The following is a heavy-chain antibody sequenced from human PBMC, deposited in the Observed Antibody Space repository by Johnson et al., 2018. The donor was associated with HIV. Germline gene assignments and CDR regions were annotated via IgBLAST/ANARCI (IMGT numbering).Heavy chain of an antibody. CDR3: ARGGYCGGDCYDGVAFDI. Sequence: VQLVESGGGVVQPGRSLRLSCAASGFTFDDYAMHWVRQAPGKGLEWVSGINSDGSSTSYADSVKGRFTISRDNAKNSLYLQMNSLRAEDTAVYYCARGGYCGGDCYDGVAFDIWGQGTMVTVSS. D-gene: IGHD2-21*02. CDR1: GFTFDDYA. J-gene: IGHJ3*02. CDR2: INSDGSST. V-gene: IGHV3-9*01.